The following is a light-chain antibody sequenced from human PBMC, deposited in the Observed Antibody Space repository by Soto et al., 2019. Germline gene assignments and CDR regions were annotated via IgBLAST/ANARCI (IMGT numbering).Light chain of an antibody. J-gene: IGLJ1*01. CDR3: SSYTNINTRACV. Sequence: QSVLTQPASVSGSPGQSITISCTGTSSDVGAYYFVSWYQQHPGKAPKLIIYEVTDRPSGVSNRFSGSKSGNTASLTISGLQAEDEAEYYCSSYTNINTRACVFGTGTKVTVL. CDR2: EVT. V-gene: IGLV2-14*01. CDR1: SSDVGAYYF.